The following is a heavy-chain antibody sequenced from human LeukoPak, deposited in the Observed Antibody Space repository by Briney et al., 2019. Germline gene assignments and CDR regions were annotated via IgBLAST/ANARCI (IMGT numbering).Heavy chain of an antibody. D-gene: IGHD3-3*01. CDR2: INTNTGNP. V-gene: IGHV7-4-1*02. CDR3: ARESPFTISPKYYYYGMDV. Sequence: GASVKVSCKASGYTFTSYAMNWVRQAPGQGLEWMGWINTNTGNPTYAQGFTGRFVFSLDTSVSTAYLQISSLKAEDTAVYYCARESPFTISPKYYYYGMDVWGQGTTVTVSS. CDR1: GYTFTSYA. J-gene: IGHJ6*02.